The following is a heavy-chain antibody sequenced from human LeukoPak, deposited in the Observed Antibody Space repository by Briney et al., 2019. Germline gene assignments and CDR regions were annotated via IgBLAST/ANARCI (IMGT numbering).Heavy chain of an antibody. J-gene: IGHJ4*02. Sequence: GASVKVSCKASGYTFTCYYMHWVRQAPGQGLEWMGWINPNSGGTKYAQKFQGRVTMTRDTSISTAHMELSRLRSDDTAVYYCARGQALYYDFWSGFDYWGQGTLVTVSS. CDR2: INPNSGGT. CDR3: ARGQALYYDFWSGFDY. V-gene: IGHV1-2*02. D-gene: IGHD3-3*01. CDR1: GYTFTCYY.